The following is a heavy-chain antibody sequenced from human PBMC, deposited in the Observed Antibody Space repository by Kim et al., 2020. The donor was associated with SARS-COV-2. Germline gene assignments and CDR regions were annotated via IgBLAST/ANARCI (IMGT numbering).Heavy chain of an antibody. V-gene: IGHV4-59*01. D-gene: IGHD5-18*01. J-gene: IGHJ4*02. CDR1: GGSISSYY. CDR2: IYYSGST. CDR3: ARDGGYSYGSYFDY. Sequence: SETLSLTCTVSGGSISSYYWSWIRQPPGKGLEWIGYIYYSGSTNYNPSLKSRVTISVDTSKNQFSLKLSSVTAADTAVYYCARDGGYSYGSYFDYWGQGTLVTVSS.